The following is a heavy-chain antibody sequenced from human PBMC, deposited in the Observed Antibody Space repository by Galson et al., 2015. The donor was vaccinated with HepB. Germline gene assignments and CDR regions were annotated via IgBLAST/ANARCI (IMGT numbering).Heavy chain of an antibody. CDR2: IKEDGSEK. V-gene: IGHV3-7*02. CDR1: GFTFTDYW. CDR3: VNSRGAAFDS. J-gene: IGHJ3*01. Sequence: SLRLSCAASGFTFTDYWMSWVRQTSGKGLEWVANIKEDGSEKNCVDSVKGRFSISRDNANNSLYLQMKSLRPEDTAVYYCVNSRGAAFDSWGRGTLVTVSS. D-gene: IGHD2-21*01.